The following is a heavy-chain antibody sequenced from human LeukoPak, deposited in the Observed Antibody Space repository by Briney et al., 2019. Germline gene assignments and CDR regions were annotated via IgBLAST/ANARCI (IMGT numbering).Heavy chain of an antibody. D-gene: IGHD6-19*01. J-gene: IGHJ4*02. Sequence: GGSLRLSCAASGFTFSSYSMNWVRQAPGKGLEWVSSISSSSSYIYYADSVEGRFTISRDNAKNSLYLQMNSLRAEDTAVYYCAREPSSGWFDYWGQGTLVTVSS. CDR3: AREPSSGWFDY. CDR2: ISSSSSYI. CDR1: GFTFSSYS. V-gene: IGHV3-21*01.